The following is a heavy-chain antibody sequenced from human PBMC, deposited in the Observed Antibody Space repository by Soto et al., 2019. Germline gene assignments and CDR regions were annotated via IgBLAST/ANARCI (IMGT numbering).Heavy chain of an antibody. D-gene: IGHD3-3*01. CDR1: GFTFSSYA. V-gene: IGHV3-30-3*01. J-gene: IGHJ4*02. Sequence: GGSLRLSCAASGFTFSSYAISWVRQAPGKGLEWVSVISGDGSNKYYADSVKGRFTISRDNSKNTLYLQMNSLRAEDTAVYYCARAPYTIFGVVIPALYYFDYWGQGTLVTVSS. CDR2: ISGDGSNK. CDR3: ARAPYTIFGVVIPALYYFDY.